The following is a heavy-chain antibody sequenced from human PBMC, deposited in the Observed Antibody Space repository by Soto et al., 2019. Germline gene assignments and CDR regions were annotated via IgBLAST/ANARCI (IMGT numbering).Heavy chain of an antibody. D-gene: IGHD6-6*01. J-gene: IGHJ4*02. CDR2: IYRGGST. CDR1: GFTVSSNY. CDR3: AREVGPSSSSSDGPFDY. Sequence: EVQLVESGGGLVQPGGSLRLSCAASGFTVSSNYMSWVRQAPGKGLEWVSIIYRGGSTSYADSVKGRFTISRDNSKNTLYLQMNSLRPEDTGVYYCAREVGPSSSSSDGPFDYWRQGTLITVSS. V-gene: IGHV3-66*01.